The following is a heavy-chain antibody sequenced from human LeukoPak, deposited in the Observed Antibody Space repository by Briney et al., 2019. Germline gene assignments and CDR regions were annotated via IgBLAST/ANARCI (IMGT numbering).Heavy chain of an antibody. CDR2: ISYDGTNE. D-gene: IGHD4-17*01. CDR1: GFTFSTYA. Sequence: PGRSLRLSCAASGFTFSTYAMHWVRQAPGRGLEWVAVISYDGTNEYYADSVKGRFTISRDNSKNTLYLQMNSLRAEDTAVYYCAKGRGDYAHNPEGDVWGQGTTVTVSS. J-gene: IGHJ6*02. V-gene: IGHV3-30-3*01. CDR3: AKGRGDYAHNPEGDV.